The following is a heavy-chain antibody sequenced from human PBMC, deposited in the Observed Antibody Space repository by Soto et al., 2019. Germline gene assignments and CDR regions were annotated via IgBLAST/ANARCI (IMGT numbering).Heavy chain of an antibody. CDR2: INPNSGGT. Sequence: RASVKVSCKASGYTFTGYYMHWVRQAPGQGLEWMGWINPNSGGTNYAQKFQGRVTMTRDTSISTAYMELSRLRSDDTAVYYCARYYYDSSGYPTMAYWGQGTLVTVSS. D-gene: IGHD3-22*01. CDR3: ARYYYDSSGYPTMAY. CDR1: GYTFTGYY. J-gene: IGHJ4*02. V-gene: IGHV1-2*02.